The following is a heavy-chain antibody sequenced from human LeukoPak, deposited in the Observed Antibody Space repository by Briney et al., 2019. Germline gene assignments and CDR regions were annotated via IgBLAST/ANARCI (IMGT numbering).Heavy chain of an antibody. CDR2: IYYSGST. CDR1: GGSISSSNW. J-gene: IGHJ5*02. Sequence: SETLSLTCAVSGGSISSSNWWSWVRQPPGKGLEWIGSIYYSGSTYYNPSLKSRVTISVDTSKNQFSLKLSSVTAADTAVYYCARGYDSSGYWYWFDPWGQGTLVTVSS. D-gene: IGHD3-22*01. CDR3: ARGYDSSGYWYWFDP. V-gene: IGHV4-39*01.